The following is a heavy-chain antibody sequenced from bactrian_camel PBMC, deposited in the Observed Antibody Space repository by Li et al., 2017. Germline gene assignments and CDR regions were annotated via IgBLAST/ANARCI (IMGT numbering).Heavy chain of an antibody. Sequence: VQLVESGGGSVQLGGSLTLSCAVSGNGDGSGYWCTGWFRQAPGKEREGVARIATGSGNTYYADSVKGRFTISQDNAKNTVYLQMNSLKPEDTAMYYCAARGPYCYTELSVRDFTYWGQGTQVTVS. CDR3: AARGPYCYTELSVRDFTY. J-gene: IGHJ6*01. D-gene: IGHD2*01. CDR1: GNGDGSGYWC. V-gene: IGHV3S63*01. CDR2: IATGSGNT.